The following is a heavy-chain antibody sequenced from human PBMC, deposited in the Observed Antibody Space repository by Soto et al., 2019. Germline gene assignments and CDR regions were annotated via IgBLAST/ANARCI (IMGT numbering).Heavy chain of an antibody. CDR1: GGSISSGDYY. D-gene: IGHD6-6*01. V-gene: IGHV4-30-4*01. Sequence: PSETLSLTCTVSGGSISSGDYYWSWIRQPPGKGLEWIGYIYYSGSTYYNPSLKSRVTISVDTSKNQFSLKLSSVTAADTAVYYCAREGGYSSSSLLAYWGQGTLVTVS. J-gene: IGHJ4*02. CDR2: IYYSGST. CDR3: AREGGYSSSSLLAY.